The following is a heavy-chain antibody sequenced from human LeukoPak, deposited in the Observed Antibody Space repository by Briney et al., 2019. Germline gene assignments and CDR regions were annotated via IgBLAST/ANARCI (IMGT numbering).Heavy chain of an antibody. CDR1: GGSISSGDYY. Sequence: SQTLSLTCTVSGGSISSGDYYWGWIRQPPGKGLEWIGYIYYSGSTYYNPSLKSRVTISVDTSKNQFSLKLSSVTAADTAVYYCARERGYSLPTRAFDIWGQGTMVTVSS. J-gene: IGHJ3*02. D-gene: IGHD5-18*01. V-gene: IGHV4-30-4*01. CDR2: IYYSGST. CDR3: ARERGYSLPTRAFDI.